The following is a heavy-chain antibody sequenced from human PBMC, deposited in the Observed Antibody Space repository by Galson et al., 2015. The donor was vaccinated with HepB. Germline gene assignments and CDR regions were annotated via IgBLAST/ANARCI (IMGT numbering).Heavy chain of an antibody. Sequence: VKVSCKASGGTFSSYAISWVRQAPGQGLEWMGGIIPIFGTANYAQKFQGRVTITADESTSTAYMELSSLRSGDTAVYYCARDMAELLLTNDAFDIWGQGTMVTVSS. J-gene: IGHJ3*02. CDR2: IIPIFGTA. V-gene: IGHV1-69*13. CDR3: ARDMAELLLTNDAFDI. CDR1: GGTFSSYA. D-gene: IGHD3-10*01.